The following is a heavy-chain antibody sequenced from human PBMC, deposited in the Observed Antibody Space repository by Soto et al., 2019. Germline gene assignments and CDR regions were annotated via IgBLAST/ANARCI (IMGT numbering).Heavy chain of an antibody. CDR2: IYSGGST. Sequence: EVQLVESGGGLIQPGGSLRLSCAASGFTVSSNYMSWVRQAPGKGLEWVSVIYSGGSTYYADSVKGRITISRDNSKNTLSLQMNSPRAEDSAVYDCARDYCASSGGFDYWGPGTLFTVS. CDR1: GFTVSSNY. D-gene: IGHD3-22*01. V-gene: IGHV3-53*01. J-gene: IGHJ4*02. CDR3: ARDYCASSGGFDY.